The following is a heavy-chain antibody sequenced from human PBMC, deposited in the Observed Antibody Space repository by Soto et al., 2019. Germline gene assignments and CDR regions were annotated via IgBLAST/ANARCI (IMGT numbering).Heavy chain of an antibody. D-gene: IGHD4-17*01. Sequence: SETLSLTWTVSGGSISSYYWIWIRQPPGKGLEWIGYIYYSGSTNYNPSLKSRVTISVDTSKNQFSLKLSSVTAADTAVYYCARVGRDYGDSIYYYGMDVWGQGTTVTVSS. CDR3: ARVGRDYGDSIYYYGMDV. V-gene: IGHV4-59*01. J-gene: IGHJ6*02. CDR2: IYYSGST. CDR1: GGSISSYY.